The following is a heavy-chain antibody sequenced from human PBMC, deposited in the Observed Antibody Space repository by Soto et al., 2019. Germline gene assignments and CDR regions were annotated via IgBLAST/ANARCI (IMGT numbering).Heavy chain of an antibody. CDR2: IYSGGST. D-gene: IGHD6-13*01. J-gene: IGHJ6*03. Sequence: GRSLRLSCAAAGLTVINNYSSWVSPAPGKGLEWVSVIYSGGSTYYADSVKGRFTISRDNSKNTLYLQMNSLRAEDTAVYYCARDPYIAAVNYYYYMDVWGKGTTVTVS. CDR3: ARDPYIAAVNYYYYMDV. V-gene: IGHV3-66*01. CDR1: GLTVINNY.